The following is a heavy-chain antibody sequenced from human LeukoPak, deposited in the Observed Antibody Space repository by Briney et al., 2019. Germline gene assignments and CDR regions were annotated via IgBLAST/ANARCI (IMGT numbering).Heavy chain of an antibody. CDR2: IKSKTDSRTT. Sequence: GSLRLSCSASGFTFSNACISWVRQAPGKGLEWVGLIKSKTDSRTTDYAAPVKGRFTMSRDDSKNTLYLQMSSLKTEDTAVYYCTTVYYYDSEWGEGTLVTVS. D-gene: IGHD3-22*01. J-gene: IGHJ4*02. V-gene: IGHV3-15*01. CDR3: TTVYYYDSE. CDR1: GFTFSNAC.